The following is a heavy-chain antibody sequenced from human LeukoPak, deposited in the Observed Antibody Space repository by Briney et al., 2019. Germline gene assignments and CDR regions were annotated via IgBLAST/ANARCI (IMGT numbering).Heavy chain of an antibody. J-gene: IGHJ4*02. CDR1: GGSFSGYY. CDR3: ARGGSMVRGVIPRDH. V-gene: IGHV4-34*01. Sequence: SETLSLTCAVYGGSFSGYYWSWIRQPPGKGLEWIGEINHSGSTNYNPSLKSRVTISVDTSKNQFSLKLSSVTAADTAVYFCARGGSMVRGVIPRDHWGQGTLVTVSS. CDR2: INHSGST. D-gene: IGHD3-10*01.